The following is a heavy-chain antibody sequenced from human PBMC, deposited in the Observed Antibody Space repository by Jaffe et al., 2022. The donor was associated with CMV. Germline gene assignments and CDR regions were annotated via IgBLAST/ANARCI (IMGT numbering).Heavy chain of an antibody. V-gene: IGHV4-39*01. J-gene: IGHJ3*02. D-gene: IGHD6-19*01. CDR1: GGSISSSSYY. Sequence: QLQLQESGPGLVKPSETLSLTCTVSGGSISSSSYYWGWIRQPPGKGLEWIGSIYYSGSTYYNPSLKSRVTISVDTSKNQFSLKLSSVTAADTAVYYCAAQWLVHDAFDIWGQGTMVTVSS. CDR3: AAQWLVHDAFDI. CDR2: IYYSGST.